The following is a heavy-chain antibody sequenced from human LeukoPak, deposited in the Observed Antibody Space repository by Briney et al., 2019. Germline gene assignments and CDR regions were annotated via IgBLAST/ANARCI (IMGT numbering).Heavy chain of an antibody. CDR1: GFTFSSYS. J-gene: IGHJ4*02. CDR2: ISNSSSNI. V-gene: IGHV3-21*01. D-gene: IGHD3-10*01. CDR3: ARSKWGSGSYAGDY. Sequence: MPGGSLRLSCAASGFTFSSYSMNWVRQAPGKGVECVLPISNSSSNIYYADSVKVRFTNSRDNAKNSLYLQMNSLRAEDTAVYYCARSKWGSGSYAGDYWGQGTLVTVSS.